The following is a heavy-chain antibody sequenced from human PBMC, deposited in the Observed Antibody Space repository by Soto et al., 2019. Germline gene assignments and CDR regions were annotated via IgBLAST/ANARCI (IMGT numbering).Heavy chain of an antibody. D-gene: IGHD3-22*01. Sequence: GESLKISCKGSGYSFTSYWIGWVRQMPGKGLEWMGIIYPGDSDTRYSPSFQGQVTISADKSIRTAYLQWSSLKASDTAMYYCARNSDYHDSSGFAIPTSAYYYYYGMDVWGRGTTVTVSS. CDR2: IYPGDSDT. CDR3: ARNSDYHDSSGFAIPTSAYYYYYGMDV. J-gene: IGHJ6*02. CDR1: GYSFTSYW. V-gene: IGHV5-51*01.